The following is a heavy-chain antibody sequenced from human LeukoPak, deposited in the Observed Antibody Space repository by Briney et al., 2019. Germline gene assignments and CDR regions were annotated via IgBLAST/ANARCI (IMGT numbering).Heavy chain of an antibody. V-gene: IGHV3-48*02. J-gene: IGHJ3*02. CDR1: GFAFSSYS. Sequence: PGGSVRLSCAASGFAFSSYSMNWVRQAPGKGLEWVSYISSSSSTIYYADSVKGRFTISRDNGKNSLYLQMNSLRHEDTALYYCARVGYGLNDAFDIWGQGTMVTVSS. D-gene: IGHD5-18*01. CDR2: ISSSSSTI. CDR3: ARVGYGLNDAFDI.